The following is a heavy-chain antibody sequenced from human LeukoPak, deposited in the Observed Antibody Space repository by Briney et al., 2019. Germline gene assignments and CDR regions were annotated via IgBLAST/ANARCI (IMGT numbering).Heavy chain of an antibody. V-gene: IGHV4-59*12. CDR3: ARYSRSSGSFDY. J-gene: IGHJ4*02. CDR2: IYYSGST. D-gene: IGHD6-6*01. CDR1: GGSISSYY. Sequence: SETLSLTCTVSGGSISSYYWSWIRQPPGKGLEWIGYIYYSGSTNYNPSLKSRVTISVDTSKNQFSLKLSSVTAADTAMFYCARYSRSSGSFDYWGQGTLVTVSS.